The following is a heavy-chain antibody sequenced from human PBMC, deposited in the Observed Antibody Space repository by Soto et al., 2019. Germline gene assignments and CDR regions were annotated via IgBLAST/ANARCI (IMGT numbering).Heavy chain of an antibody. J-gene: IGHJ4*02. Sequence: QVHLEQSGPEVKKPGASVKVSCKASGYTFTSYGISWVRLAPGQGLEWMGWINIYGGGTNYAQKYQDRVTMTRDTSTNTDYLEMRSLTPDDTAIYYCARALYYYDNSGLAFWGQGTLVTVSS. V-gene: IGHV1-18*01. CDR3: ARALYYYDNSGLAF. D-gene: IGHD3-22*01. CDR2: INIYGGGT. CDR1: GYTFTSYG.